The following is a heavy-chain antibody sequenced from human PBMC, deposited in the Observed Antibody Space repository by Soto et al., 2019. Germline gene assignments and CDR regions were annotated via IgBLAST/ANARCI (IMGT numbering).Heavy chain of an antibody. CDR3: ARDAPLYSGNDGNYYYYYYMEV. CDR1: GGSISSYY. CDR2: IYYSGST. V-gene: IGHV4-59*01. Sequence: SETLSLTCTVSGGSISSYYWSWIRQPPGKGLEWIGYIYYSGSTNYNPSLKSRVTISVDTSKNQFSLKLSSVTAADTAVYYCARDAPLYSGNDGNYYYYYYMEVWGKGTTVTVSS. J-gene: IGHJ6*03. D-gene: IGHD5-12*01.